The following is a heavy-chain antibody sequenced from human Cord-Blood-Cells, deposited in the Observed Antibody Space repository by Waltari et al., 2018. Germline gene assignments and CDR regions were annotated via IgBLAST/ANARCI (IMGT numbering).Heavy chain of an antibody. V-gene: IGHV3-74*01. Sequence: EVQLVESGGGLVQPGGSLRLSCAASGFTFSSYWMHWVRKAPGKGLVLVSHINRDGSSTSYADSVKGRFTISRANAKSTLYLQMNSLRAEDTAVYYCARRLVGATLNDAFDIWGQGTMVTVSS. J-gene: IGHJ3*02. CDR1: GFTFSSYW. CDR3: ARRLVGATLNDAFDI. CDR2: INRDGSST. D-gene: IGHD2-15*01.